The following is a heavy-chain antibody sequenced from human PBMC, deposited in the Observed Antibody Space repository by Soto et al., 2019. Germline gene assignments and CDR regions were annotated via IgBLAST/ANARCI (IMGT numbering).Heavy chain of an antibody. V-gene: IGHV3-33*01. CDR3: ARDYSSEATIAAAGEIFDY. Sequence: GGSLRLSCAASGFTFSSYGMHWVRQAPGKGLEWVAVIWYDGSNKYYADSVKGRFTISRDNSKNTLYLQMNSLRAEDTAVYYCARDYSSEATIAAAGEIFDYWGQGTLVTVSS. D-gene: IGHD6-13*01. CDR1: GFTFSSYG. J-gene: IGHJ4*02. CDR2: IWYDGSNK.